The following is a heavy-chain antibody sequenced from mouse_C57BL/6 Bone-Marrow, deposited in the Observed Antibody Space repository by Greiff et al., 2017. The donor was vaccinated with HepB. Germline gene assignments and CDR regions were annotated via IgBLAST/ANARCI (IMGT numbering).Heavy chain of an antibody. J-gene: IGHJ2*01. Sequence: VKLQQPGAELVRPGSSVKLSCKASGYTFTSYWMDWVKQRPGQGLEWIGNIYPSDSETHYNQKFKDKATLTVDKSSSTAYMQLSSLTSEDSAVYYCARLERDYFDYWGQGTTLTVSS. V-gene: IGHV1-61*01. CDR2: IYPSDSET. CDR3: ARLERDYFDY. CDR1: GYTFTSYW.